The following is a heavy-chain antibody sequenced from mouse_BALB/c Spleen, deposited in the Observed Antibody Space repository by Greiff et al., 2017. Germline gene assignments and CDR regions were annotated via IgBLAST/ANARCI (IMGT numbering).Heavy chain of an antibody. V-gene: IGHV14-3*02. CDR2: IDPANGNT. CDR3: ARIYDYDMDY. CDR1: GFNIKDTY. D-gene: IGHD2-4*01. J-gene: IGHJ4*01. Sequence: EVKLQESGAELVKPGASVKLSCTASGFNIKDTYMHWVKQRPEQGLEWIGRIDPANGNTKYDPKFQGKATITADTSSNTAYLQLSSLTSEDTAVYYCARIYDYDMDYWGQGTSVTVSS.